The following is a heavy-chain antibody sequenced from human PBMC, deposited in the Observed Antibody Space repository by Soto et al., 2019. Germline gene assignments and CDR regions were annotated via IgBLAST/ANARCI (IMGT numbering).Heavy chain of an antibody. D-gene: IGHD3-22*01. CDR3: ARDRGQDSSGYDAFDI. J-gene: IGHJ3*02. CDR2: ISAYNGNT. CDR1: GYTFTSYG. V-gene: IGHV1-18*01. Sequence: ASVKVSCKASGYTFTSYGISWVRQAPGQGLEWMGWISAYNGNTNYAQKLQGRVTMTTDTSTSTAYMELRSLRSDDTAVYYCARDRGQDSSGYDAFDIWGQGTMVTVSS.